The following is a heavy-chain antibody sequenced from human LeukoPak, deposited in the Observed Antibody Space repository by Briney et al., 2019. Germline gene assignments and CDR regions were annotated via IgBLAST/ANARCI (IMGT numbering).Heavy chain of an antibody. D-gene: IGHD1-1*01. V-gene: IGHV3-48*03. CDR2: ISSSGTTI. CDR1: GFAFGSYA. CDR3: ARELAYYFDY. Sequence: QPGGSLRLSCAASGFAFGSYAMHWVRQAPGKGLEWVSYISSSGTTIYYADSVKGRFTISSDNAKNSLYLQMNSLRAEDTAVYYCARELAYYFDYWGQGTLVTVSS. J-gene: IGHJ4*02.